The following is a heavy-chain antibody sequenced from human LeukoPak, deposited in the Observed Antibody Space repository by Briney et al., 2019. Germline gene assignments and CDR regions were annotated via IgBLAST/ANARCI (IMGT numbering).Heavy chain of an antibody. CDR2: ISSSSSYI. J-gene: IGHJ6*03. V-gene: IGHV3-21*01. Sequence: GGSLRLSCAVSTFTFNSYTMNWVRQAPGKGLEWVSSISSSSSYIYYADSVKGRFTISRDSAKNSLYLQMNSLRAEDTAVYYCAKIVGATSPSGWFIDYYYYYYMDVWGKGTTVTISS. CDR1: TFTFNSYT. CDR3: AKIVGATSPSGWFIDYYYYYYMDV. D-gene: IGHD1-26*01.